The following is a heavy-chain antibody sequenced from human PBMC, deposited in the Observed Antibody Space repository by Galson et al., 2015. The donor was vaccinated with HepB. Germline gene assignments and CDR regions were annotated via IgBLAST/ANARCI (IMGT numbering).Heavy chain of an antibody. CDR3: AKDLSGSYFQYYFDY. CDR2: ISYDGSNK. Sequence: SLRLSCAASGFTFSSYGMHWVRQAPGKGLEWVAVISYDGSNKYYADSVKGRFTISRDNSKNTLYLQMNSLRAEDTAVYYCAKDLSGSYFQYYFDYWGQGTLVTVFS. D-gene: IGHD1-26*01. CDR1: GFTFSSYG. V-gene: IGHV3-30*18. J-gene: IGHJ4*02.